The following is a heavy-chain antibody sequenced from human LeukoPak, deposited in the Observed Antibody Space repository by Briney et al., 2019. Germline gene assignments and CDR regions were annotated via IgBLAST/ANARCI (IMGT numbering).Heavy chain of an antibody. CDR2: ISWNSGSI. D-gene: IGHD2-2*01. V-gene: IGHV3-9*01. CDR1: GFTFDDYA. CDR3: AKDEIGDCSSTSCSTPY. Sequence: GGSLRLSCAASGFTFDDYAMHWVRQAPGKGLEWASGISWNSGSIGYADSVKGRFTISRDNAKNSLYLQMNSLRAEDTALYYCAKDEIGDCSSTSCSTPYWGQGTLVTVSS. J-gene: IGHJ4*02.